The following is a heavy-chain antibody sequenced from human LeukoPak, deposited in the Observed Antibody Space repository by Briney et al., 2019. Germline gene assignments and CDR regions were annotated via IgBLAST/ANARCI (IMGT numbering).Heavy chain of an antibody. Sequence: GGSLRLSCAASGFTFSSYGMHWVRQAPGKGLEWVAVIWYNGSNKYYADSVKGRFTISRDNSKDTLYLQMNSLRAEDTAVYYCARDAGYSSSWFDYWGQGTLVTASS. J-gene: IGHJ4*02. V-gene: IGHV3-33*01. CDR2: IWYNGSNK. CDR1: GFTFSSYG. CDR3: ARDAGYSSSWFDY. D-gene: IGHD6-13*01.